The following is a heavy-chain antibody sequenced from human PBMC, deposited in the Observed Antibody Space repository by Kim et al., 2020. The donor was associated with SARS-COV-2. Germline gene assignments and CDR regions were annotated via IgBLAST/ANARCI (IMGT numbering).Heavy chain of an antibody. CDR1: GGSVSSGSYY. Sequence: SETLSLTCTVSGGSVSSGSYYWSWIRQPPGKGLEWIGYIYYSGSTNYNPSLKSRVTISVDTSKNQFSLKLSSVTAADTAVYYCARRTLSGYYDILTGDKWGQGTLVTVSS. V-gene: IGHV4-61*01. J-gene: IGHJ4*02. CDR3: ARRTLSGYYDILTGDK. CDR2: IYYSGST. D-gene: IGHD3-9*01.